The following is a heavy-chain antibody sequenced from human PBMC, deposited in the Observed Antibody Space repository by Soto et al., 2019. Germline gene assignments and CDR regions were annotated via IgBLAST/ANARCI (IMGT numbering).Heavy chain of an antibody. CDR1: GDTFTSYA. D-gene: IGHD2-21*02. V-gene: IGHV1-3*05. CDR2: INAGNGNT. Sequence: QVQLVQSGAEEKKPGASGKVSCKASGDTFTSYAMHWVRQAPGQRLEWMGWINAGNGNTKYSQKFQGRVTITRDTSASTAYMELSSLRSEDTAVYYCARSIVVVTALDYWGQGTLVIVSS. CDR3: ARSIVVVTALDY. J-gene: IGHJ4*02.